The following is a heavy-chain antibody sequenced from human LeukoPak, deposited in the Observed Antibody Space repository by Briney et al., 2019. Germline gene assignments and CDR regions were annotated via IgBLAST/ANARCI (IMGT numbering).Heavy chain of an antibody. V-gene: IGHV4-61*08. CDR3: ARWSSSTDDAFDI. CDR2: IYYSGSS. J-gene: IGHJ3*02. Sequence: SETLSLTCTVSGGSINNGGYYWSWIRQHPGKGLEWIGYIYYSGSSYYNPSLKSRVTISVDTSKNQFSLKLSSVTAADTAVYYCARWSSSTDDAFDIWGQGTMVTVSS. CDR1: GGSINNGGYY. D-gene: IGHD6-6*01.